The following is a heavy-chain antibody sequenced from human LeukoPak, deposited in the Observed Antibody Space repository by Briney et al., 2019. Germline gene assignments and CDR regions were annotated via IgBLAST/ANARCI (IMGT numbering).Heavy chain of an antibody. J-gene: IGHJ5*02. CDR3: ARGITIFGVVTRRGNWFDP. CDR2: IYYSGST. Sequence: SETLSLTCTVSGASVSGSPYYWGWIRQPPGKGLEWIGSIYYSGSTYYNPSLKSRVTISVDTSKNQFSLKLSSVTAADTAVYYCARGITIFGVVTRRGNWFDPWGQGTLVTVSS. V-gene: IGHV4-39*07. D-gene: IGHD3-3*01. CDR1: GASVSGSPYY.